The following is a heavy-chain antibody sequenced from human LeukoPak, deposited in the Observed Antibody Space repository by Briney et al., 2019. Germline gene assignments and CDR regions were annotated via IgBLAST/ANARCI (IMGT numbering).Heavy chain of an antibody. CDR2: ISWNSGSI. CDR1: GFTFDDYA. D-gene: IGHD6-13*01. V-gene: IGHV3-9*01. CDR3: AKDIRGSWYGLSPCLIG. Sequence: GGSLRLSCAASGFTFDDYAMHWVRQAPGKGLEWVSGISWNSGSIGYADSVKGRFTISRDNAKNSLYLQMNSLRAEDTALYYCAKDIRGSWYGLSPCLIGWGQGTLVTVSS. J-gene: IGHJ4*02.